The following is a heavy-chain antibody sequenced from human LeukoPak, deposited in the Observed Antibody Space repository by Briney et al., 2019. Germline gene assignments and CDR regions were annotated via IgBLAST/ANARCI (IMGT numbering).Heavy chain of an antibody. J-gene: IGHJ4*02. CDR1: GFTFSSYA. D-gene: IGHD3-22*01. Sequence: GGSLRLSCAASGFTFSSYAMSWVRQAPGKGLEWVSAISGSGGSTYYADSVKGRFTISRDNSKNTLYLQMNSLGAEDTAVYYCATSSRASSGYSSLWGQGTLVTVSS. CDR3: ATSSRASSGYSSL. V-gene: IGHV3-23*01. CDR2: ISGSGGST.